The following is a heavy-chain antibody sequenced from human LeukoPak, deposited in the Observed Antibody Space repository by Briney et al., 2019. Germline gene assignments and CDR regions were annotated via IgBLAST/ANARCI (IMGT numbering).Heavy chain of an antibody. Sequence: SETLSLTCTVSGGSISSFYWSWFYWSWIRQPPGKGLEWIGYIYFSGSTNYNPSLKSRVTISVDTSKNQFSLKLSSVTATDTAVYYCARGHPGIWGAFDIWGQGTMVTVSS. CDR3: ARGHPGIWGAFDI. CDR2: IYFSGST. J-gene: IGHJ3*02. V-gene: IGHV4-61*08. D-gene: IGHD3-16*01. CDR1: GGSISS.